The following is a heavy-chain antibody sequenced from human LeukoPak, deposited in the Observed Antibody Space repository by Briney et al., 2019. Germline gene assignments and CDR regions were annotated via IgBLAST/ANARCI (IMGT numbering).Heavy chain of an antibody. CDR1: GFTFSTFW. Sequence: GGSLRLSCAVSGFTFSTFWMSWFRQAPGKGLEWVANINQDGSENYYVGSAKGRFTISRDNAKSSLFLQLISLRAEDTAVYYCARGRNMGVWGRGTTVTVSS. CDR3: ARGRNMGV. V-gene: IGHV3-7*01. CDR2: INQDGSEN. J-gene: IGHJ6*02.